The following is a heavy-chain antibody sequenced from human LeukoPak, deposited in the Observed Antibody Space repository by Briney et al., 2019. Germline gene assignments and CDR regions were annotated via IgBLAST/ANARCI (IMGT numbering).Heavy chain of an antibody. CDR1: GGSISSYY. Sequence: SETLSLTCTVSGGSISSYYWSWIRQPPGKGLEWIGYIYYSGSTNYNPSLKSRVTISVDTSKNQFSLKLSSVTAADTAMYYCARGRGGVIDYWGQGTLVTVSS. V-gene: IGHV4-59*08. CDR3: ARGRGGVIDY. CDR2: IYYSGST. D-gene: IGHD3-16*01. J-gene: IGHJ4*02.